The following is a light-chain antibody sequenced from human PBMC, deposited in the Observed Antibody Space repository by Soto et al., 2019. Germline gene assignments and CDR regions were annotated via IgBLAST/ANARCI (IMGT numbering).Light chain of an antibody. CDR3: QQYNNWPRGT. V-gene: IGKV3-15*01. CDR1: QSVSSS. J-gene: IGKJ1*01. Sequence: EIVMTQSPATLSVSPGERATLSCRASQSVSSSLAWYQQKPGQAPRLLIYGASTRATGIPARFRGSGSGTEFTLTISSLQSEDFAVYYCQQYNNWPRGTFGQGTKVEIK. CDR2: GAS.